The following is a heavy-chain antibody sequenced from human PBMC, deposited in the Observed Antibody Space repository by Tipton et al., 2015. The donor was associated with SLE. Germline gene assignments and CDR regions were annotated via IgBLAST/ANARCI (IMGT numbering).Heavy chain of an antibody. V-gene: IGHV4-39*07. CDR3: ARDPTYSSSSEVAAFDI. CDR2: IDYSGST. J-gene: IGHJ3*02. D-gene: IGHD6-6*01. Sequence: TLSLTCTVSGGSISSSSYYWGWIRQPPGKGLEWIGSIDYSGSTYYNPSLKSRVTISVDTSKNQFSLKLSSVTAADTAVYYCARDPTYSSSSEVAAFDIWGQGTMVTVSS. CDR1: GGSISSSSYY.